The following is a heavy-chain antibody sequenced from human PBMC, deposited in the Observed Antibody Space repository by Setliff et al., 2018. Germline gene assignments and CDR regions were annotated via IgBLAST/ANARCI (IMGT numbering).Heavy chain of an antibody. D-gene: IGHD2-21*02. J-gene: IGHJ4*02. CDR1: GYSISSGHY. CDR2: ISHSGST. CDR3: ARDLGHGGDSDY. V-gene: IGHV4-38-2*02. Sequence: SETLSLTCTVSGYSISSGHYWGWIRQPPGKGLEWIGSISHSGSTYYNPSLKSRLTISRDTSKNQVSLKLNSVTATDTAVYYCARDLGHGGDSDYWGQGILVTVSS.